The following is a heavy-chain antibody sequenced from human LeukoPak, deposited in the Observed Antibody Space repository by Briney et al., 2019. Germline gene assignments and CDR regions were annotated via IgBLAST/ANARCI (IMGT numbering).Heavy chain of an antibody. Sequence: GGSLRLSCAASGFTFSSYWMSWVRQAPGKGLEWVGRIKSETDGGTTDYAAPVKGRFTISRDDSKSTLYLQMNSLKIEDTAVYYCSGCSSTSCSSLYMDVWGKGTTVTVSS. CDR2: IKSETDGGTT. CDR1: GFTFSSYW. J-gene: IGHJ6*03. CDR3: SGCSSTSCSSLYMDV. D-gene: IGHD2-2*01. V-gene: IGHV3-15*01.